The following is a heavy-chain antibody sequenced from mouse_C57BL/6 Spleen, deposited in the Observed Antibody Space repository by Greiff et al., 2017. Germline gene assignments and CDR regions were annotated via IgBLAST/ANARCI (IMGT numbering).Heavy chain of an antibody. V-gene: IGHV5-17*01. D-gene: IGHD1-1*01. CDR2: ISSGSSTI. Sequence: EVKLQESGGGLVKPGGSLKLSCAASGFTFSDYGMHWVRQAPEKGLEWVAYISSGSSTIYYADTVKGRFTISRDNAKNTLFLQMTSLRSEDTAMYYCALYYGKDYAMDYWGQGTSVTVSS. CDR3: ALYYGKDYAMDY. J-gene: IGHJ4*01. CDR1: GFTFSDYG.